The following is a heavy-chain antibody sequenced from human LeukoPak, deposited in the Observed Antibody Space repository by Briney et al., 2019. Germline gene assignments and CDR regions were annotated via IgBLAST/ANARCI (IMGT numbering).Heavy chain of an antibody. CDR3: ARDSSGYYDY. CDR1: GFTFSSYS. D-gene: IGHD3-22*01. CDR2: ISSSSSYI. Sequence: GASVRLSCAASGFTFSSYSMNWVRQAPGKGLEWVSSISSSSSYIYYADSVKGRFTISRDNAKNSLYLQMNSLRAEDTAVYYCARDSSGYYDYWGQGTLVTVSS. J-gene: IGHJ4*02. V-gene: IGHV3-21*01.